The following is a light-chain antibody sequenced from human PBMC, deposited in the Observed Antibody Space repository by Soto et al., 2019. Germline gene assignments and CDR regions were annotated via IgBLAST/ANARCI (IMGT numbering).Light chain of an antibody. J-gene: IGLJ3*02. CDR1: SSNIGSNT. V-gene: IGLV1-44*01. CDR3: AAWYDSLNGPV. Sequence: QSVLTQPPSASGTPGKRVTISCSGSSSNIGSNTVNWYQQLPGTAPKLLIYSNNQRPSGVPDRFSGSKSGTSVSLAIRGLQSEDEANYCCAAWYDSLNGPVFGGGTKLTVL. CDR2: SNN.